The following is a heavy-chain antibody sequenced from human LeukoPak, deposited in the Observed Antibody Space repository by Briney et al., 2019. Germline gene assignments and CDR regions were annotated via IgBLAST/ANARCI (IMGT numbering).Heavy chain of an antibody. J-gene: IGHJ4*02. CDR2: IYYSGST. CDR1: GGSISSYY. Sequence: PSQTLSLTCTVSGGSISSYYWSWIRQPPGKGLEWIGYIYYSGSTNYNPSLKSRVTISVDTSKNQFSLKLSSVTAADTAVYYCARDRGVGATVYFDYWGQGTLVTVSS. CDR3: ARDRGVGATVYFDY. V-gene: IGHV4-59*01. D-gene: IGHD1-26*01.